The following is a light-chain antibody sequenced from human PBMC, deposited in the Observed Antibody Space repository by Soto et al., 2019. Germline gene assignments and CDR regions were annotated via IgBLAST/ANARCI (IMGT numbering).Light chain of an antibody. CDR2: AVS. V-gene: IGLV2-14*01. CDR3: SSYTSSTTVV. Sequence: QSALTQPASVSGSPGQSITISCTGTSSDVGDYNYVSWYQQHPGKAPKLLIYAVSNRPSGVSNRFSGSKSGNTASLTISGLQAEDEADYYCSSYTSSTTVVFGGGTKVTVL. CDR1: SSDVGDYNY. J-gene: IGLJ2*01.